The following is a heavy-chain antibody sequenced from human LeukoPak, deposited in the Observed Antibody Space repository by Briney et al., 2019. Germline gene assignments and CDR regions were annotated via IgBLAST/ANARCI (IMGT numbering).Heavy chain of an antibody. CDR3: ARAWGDYYCMDV. D-gene: IGHD1-26*01. J-gene: IGHJ6*04. V-gene: IGHV4-30-4*01. CDR2: IYYSGST. Sequence: SETLSLTCTVSGGSISSGDYYWSCIRQPPGKGLEWIGYIYYSGSTYYNPSLKSRVTISVDTSKNQFSLKLSSVTAADTAVYYCARAWGDYYCMDVWGKGTTVTVSS. CDR1: GGSISSGDYY.